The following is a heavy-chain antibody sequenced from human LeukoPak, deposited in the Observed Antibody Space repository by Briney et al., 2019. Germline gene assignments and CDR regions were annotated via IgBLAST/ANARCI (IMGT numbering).Heavy chain of an antibody. V-gene: IGHV4-30-4*01. CDR2: IYYSGST. CDR3: ARGPNYVWGSYRYFDY. CDR1: GGSISSGDYY. Sequence: PSETLSLTCTVSGGSISSGDYYWSWIRQPPGKGLEWIGYIYYSGSTDYNPSLKSRLTISVDTSKNQFSLKLSSVTAADTAVYYCARGPNYVWGSYRYFDYWGQGTLVTVSS. J-gene: IGHJ4*02. D-gene: IGHD3-16*02.